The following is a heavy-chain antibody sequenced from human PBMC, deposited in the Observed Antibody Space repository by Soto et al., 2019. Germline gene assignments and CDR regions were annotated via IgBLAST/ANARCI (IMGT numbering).Heavy chain of an antibody. CDR3: TREGSAPYYSYVMAA. Sequence: ASVKVSCKASGYTFTTYGISWVRQAPGQGLEWLGWINTHNGNTNYAQNLQGRVIMTADTSTSTAYMELRSLRSDDTAIYYCTREGSAPYYSYVMAAWGQGTTVTVSS. D-gene: IGHD3-10*01. CDR1: GYTFTTYG. CDR2: INTHNGNT. J-gene: IGHJ6*02. V-gene: IGHV1-18*01.